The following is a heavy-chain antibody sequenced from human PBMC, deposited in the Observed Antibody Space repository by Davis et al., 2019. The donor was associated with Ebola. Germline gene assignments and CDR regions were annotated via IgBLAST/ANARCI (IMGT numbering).Heavy chain of an antibody. Sequence: PGGSLRLSCTGTGFAFSTYWIHWIRQVPGQGLVWVSHIKGDGSQRNYADSVRGRFTLSRDNTKNTVYLQMNSLTVEDSGVYYCARAPRVGDKDGYIWGHGTTVTVSS. J-gene: IGHJ3*02. CDR3: ARAPRVGDKDGYI. D-gene: IGHD3-9*01. CDR1: GFAFSTYW. CDR2: IKGDGSQR. V-gene: IGHV3-74*01.